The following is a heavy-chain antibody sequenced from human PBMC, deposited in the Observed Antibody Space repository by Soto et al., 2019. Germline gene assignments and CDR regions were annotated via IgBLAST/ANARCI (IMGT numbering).Heavy chain of an antibody. J-gene: IGHJ5*02. CDR2: IYHSGST. CDR1: GYSISSGYY. D-gene: IGHD6-19*01. Sequence: QVQLQESGPGLVKPSETLSLTCAVSGYSISSGYYWGWIRQPPGKGLEWIGSIYHSGSTYYNPSLKSRVTISVDTSKNQFSLKLSSVTAADTAVYYCARDRIAVAATNWFDPWGQGTLVTVSS. CDR3: ARDRIAVAATNWFDP. V-gene: IGHV4-38-2*02.